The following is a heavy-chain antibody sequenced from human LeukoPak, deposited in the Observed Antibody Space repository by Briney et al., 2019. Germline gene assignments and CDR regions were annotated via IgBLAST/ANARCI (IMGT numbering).Heavy chain of an antibody. CDR2: IYYSGST. CDR1: GRPNCRHY. D-gene: IGHD1-26*01. Sequence: PSDTVSLTCSVWGRPNCRHYWRWIRQPPGKGLVCIGYIYYSGSTKYNPSLKSRVTISVDTSKDQFSLRRSSVTAADTDVYYCARSVSYSYFDYWGQGTLVIVSS. J-gene: IGHJ4*02. CDR3: ARSVSYSYFDY. V-gene: IGHV4-59*07.